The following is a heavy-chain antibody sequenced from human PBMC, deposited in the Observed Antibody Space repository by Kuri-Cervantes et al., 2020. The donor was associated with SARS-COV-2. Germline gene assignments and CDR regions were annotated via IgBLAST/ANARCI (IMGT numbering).Heavy chain of an antibody. J-gene: IGHJ4*02. D-gene: IGHD2-2*02. Sequence: GGSLRLSCAASGLTFSSYAMHWVRQAPGKGLEWVAVISYDGSNKYYADSVKGRFTISRDNSKNTLYLQMNSLRAEDTAVYYCARGGYCSSTSCYTDYWGQGTLVTVSS. CDR1: GLTFSSYA. CDR2: ISYDGSNK. CDR3: ARGGYCSSTSCYTDY. V-gene: IGHV3-30-3*01.